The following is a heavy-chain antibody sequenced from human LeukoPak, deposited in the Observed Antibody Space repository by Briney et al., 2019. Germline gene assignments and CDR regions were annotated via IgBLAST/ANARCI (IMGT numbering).Heavy chain of an antibody. CDR1: GYTFTGYY. V-gene: IGHV1-2*02. Sequence: ASVKVSCKGSGYTFTGYYMHWVRQAPGQGLEWMGWINPNSGGTNYAQNFQGRVTMTRDTSISTAYMELSRLRSDDTAVYYCARGRWNDAFDIWGQGTMVTVSS. D-gene: IGHD4-23*01. CDR3: ARGRWNDAFDI. CDR2: INPNSGGT. J-gene: IGHJ3*02.